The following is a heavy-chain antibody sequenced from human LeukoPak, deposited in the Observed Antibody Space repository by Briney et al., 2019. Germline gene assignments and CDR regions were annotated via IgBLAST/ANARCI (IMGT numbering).Heavy chain of an antibody. J-gene: IGHJ4*02. V-gene: IGHV3-21*01. D-gene: IGHD4-23*01. CDR3: ARASGSNVASGH. CDR2: ISSSSSYI. CDR1: GFTFSSYC. Sequence: GGSLRLACAPSGFTFSSYCMNWVRQAPGKGLEWVSSISSSSSYIYYADSVKGRFTISRDNAKNTLYLEMNSLRAEDSAVYYCARASGSNVASGHWCQGTLVTVSS.